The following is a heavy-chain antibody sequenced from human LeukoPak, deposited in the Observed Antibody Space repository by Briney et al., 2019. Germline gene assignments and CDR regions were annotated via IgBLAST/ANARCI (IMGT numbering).Heavy chain of an antibody. J-gene: IGHJ4*02. V-gene: IGHV3-30*03. CDR3: ARNTHGITMIVSLDY. Sequence: GGSLRLSCAASGFTFSSYGMHWVRQAPGKGLEWVAVISYDGSNKYYADSVKGRFTISRDNSKNTLYLQMNSLRAEDTAVYYCARNTHGITMIVSLDYWGQGTLVTVSS. CDR1: GFTFSSYG. CDR2: ISYDGSNK. D-gene: IGHD3-22*01.